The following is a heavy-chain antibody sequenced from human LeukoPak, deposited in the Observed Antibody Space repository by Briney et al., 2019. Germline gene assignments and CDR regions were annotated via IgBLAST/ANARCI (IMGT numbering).Heavy chain of an antibody. CDR3: ARGTGYSYGPAFDY. CDR2: IKPNGGGT. CDR1: GYTFIGYY. V-gene: IGHV1-2*02. J-gene: IGHJ4*02. Sequence: ASVKVSCKASGYTFIGYYIHWVRQAPGQGLEWMGWIKPNGGGTNYAQEFQGRVTMTRDMSISTAFMELSRLTSDDTAVYYCARGTGYSYGPAFDYWGQGTLVAVSS. D-gene: IGHD5-18*01.